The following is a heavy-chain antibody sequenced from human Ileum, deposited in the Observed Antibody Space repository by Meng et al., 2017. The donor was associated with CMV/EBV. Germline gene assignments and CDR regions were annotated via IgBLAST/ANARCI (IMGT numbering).Heavy chain of an antibody. Sequence: GLXNPSEXXPITSSVYXXXFSDYVCTCIRQPPGKGLEWIAALHPSGIANYNPSLQSRVTISADMSNNQFSLKLTSVTAADTAVYYCSRGLDNHKIGVHCGPGTLVTVSS. V-gene: IGHV4-34*01. J-gene: IGHJ4*02. CDR3: SRGLDNHKIGVH. CDR1: XXXFSDYV. CDR2: LHPSGIA. D-gene: IGHD2-2*03.